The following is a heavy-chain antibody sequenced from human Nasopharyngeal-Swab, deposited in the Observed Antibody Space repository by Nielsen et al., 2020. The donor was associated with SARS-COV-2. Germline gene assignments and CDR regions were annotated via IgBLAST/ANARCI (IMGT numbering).Heavy chain of an antibody. CDR3: ARAGRVGDAYTGLDV. CDR2: INHNERT. Sequence: SETLSLTCSVSGGSFNGFYWNWIRQPPGKGLEWIGEINHNERTNSNPSLKSRVTMSVDTSTNQDSLKLNSLTATDTAVYYCARAGRVGDAYTGLDVWGQGTTVTVSS. D-gene: IGHD5-24*01. CDR1: GGSFNGFY. V-gene: IGHV4-34*01. J-gene: IGHJ6*02.